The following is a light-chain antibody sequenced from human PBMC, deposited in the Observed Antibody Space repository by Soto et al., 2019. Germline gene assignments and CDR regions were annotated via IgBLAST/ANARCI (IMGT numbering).Light chain of an antibody. CDR3: QQYGSSPPYT. CDR2: GAS. CDR1: QSVSSSY. J-gene: IGKJ2*01. Sequence: EIVLTQSPGTLSLSPGERATLSCRASQSVSSSYLARYQQKPGQAPRLLIYGASSRATGIPDRFSGSGSGTDFTITISRLEPEDFAVYYCQQYGSSPPYTFGQGTKLEIK. V-gene: IGKV3-20*01.